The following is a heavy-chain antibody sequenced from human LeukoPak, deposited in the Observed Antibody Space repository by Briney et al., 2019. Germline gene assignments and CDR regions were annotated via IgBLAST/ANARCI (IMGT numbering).Heavy chain of an antibody. J-gene: IGHJ4*02. CDR1: GFTFSSYW. V-gene: IGHV3-74*01. D-gene: IGHD2/OR15-2a*01. CDR2: INSDGSST. CDR3: AKDSAKKYDDY. Sequence: GGSLRLSCAASGFTFSSYWMHWVRQAPGKGLVWVSRINSDGSSTRYADSVKGRFTISRDNTKNTLYLQMNSLRAEDTAVYYCAKDSAKKYDDYWGQGTLVTVSS.